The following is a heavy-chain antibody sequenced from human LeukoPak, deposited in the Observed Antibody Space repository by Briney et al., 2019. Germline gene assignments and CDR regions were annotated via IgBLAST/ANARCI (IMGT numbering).Heavy chain of an antibody. V-gene: IGHV1-18*01. CDR3: ARGIVGATEVDY. Sequence: AAVKVSCKASGYTFNSYGISWVRQAPGQGLEWMRWISAYNGNTNYAQKLQGKVTMTTDTSTSPAYMELRSLRSDDTAVYYCARGIVGATEVDYWAQGTLVTVSS. D-gene: IGHD1-26*01. CDR1: GYTFNSYG. J-gene: IGHJ4*02. CDR2: ISAYNGNT.